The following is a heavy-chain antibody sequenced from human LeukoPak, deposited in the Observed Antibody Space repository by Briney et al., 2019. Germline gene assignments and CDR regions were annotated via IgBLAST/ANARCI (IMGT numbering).Heavy chain of an antibody. CDR1: GYSISSGYY. CDR2: IYHSGST. CDR3: AREKYHLDAFDI. Sequence: SETLSLTCTVSGYSISSGYYWGWIRQPPGKGLEWIGNIYHSGSTNYNPSLKSRVTMSVDTSKNQFSLKLSSVTAADTAVYYCAREKYHLDAFDIWGQGTMVTVSS. J-gene: IGHJ3*02. V-gene: IGHV4-38-2*02. D-gene: IGHD2-2*01.